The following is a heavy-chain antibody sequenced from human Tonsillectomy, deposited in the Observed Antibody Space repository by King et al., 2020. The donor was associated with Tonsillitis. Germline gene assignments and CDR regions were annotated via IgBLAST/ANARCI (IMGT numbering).Heavy chain of an antibody. CDR2: ISWDGDNT. V-gene: IGHV3-43D*03. D-gene: IGHD2-15*01. CDR1: GFTFDDFA. CDR3: AKDMSGWVVAGEGAMDY. J-gene: IGHJ4*02. Sequence: VQLVESGGVVIHPGGSLRLSCAASGFTFDDFALHWVRQAPGKGLEWVSLISWDGDNTYYADSVKGRFTISRDNRKHSLYLQMNSLRAEDTALYYCAKDMSGWVVAGEGAMDYWGQGTLVTVSS.